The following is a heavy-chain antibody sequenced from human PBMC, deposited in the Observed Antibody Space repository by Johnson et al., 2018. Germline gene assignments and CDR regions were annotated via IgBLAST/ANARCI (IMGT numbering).Heavy chain of an antibody. CDR2: ISSDGSDK. D-gene: IGHD3-16*01. CDR1: GFTFSSYG. J-gene: IGHJ6*03. V-gene: IGHV3-30*03. Sequence: QVQLVQSGGGVVQPGRSLRLSCAASGFTFSSYGMHWVRQAPGKGLEWVAVISSDGSDKYYADSVRGRFPNARDNSKNPLYLQMNSLTAEDTAVYFFAREGEGSYYYHYYMDGWGQGTTVTVSS. CDR3: AREGEGSYYYHYYMDG.